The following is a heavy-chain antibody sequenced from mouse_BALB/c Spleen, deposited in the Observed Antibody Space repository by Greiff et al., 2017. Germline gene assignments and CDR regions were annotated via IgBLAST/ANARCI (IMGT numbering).Heavy chain of an antibody. CDR3: ARDRYGSSYGGWFAY. Sequence: VKLVESGPGLVAPSQSLSITCTVSGFSLTSYGVHWVRQPPGKGLEWLGVIWAGGSTNYNSALMSRLSISKDNSKSQVFLKMNSLQTDDTAMYYCARDRYGSSYGGWFAYWGQGTLVTVSA. CDR1: GFSLTSYG. CDR2: IWAGGST. D-gene: IGHD1-1*01. J-gene: IGHJ3*01. V-gene: IGHV2-9*02.